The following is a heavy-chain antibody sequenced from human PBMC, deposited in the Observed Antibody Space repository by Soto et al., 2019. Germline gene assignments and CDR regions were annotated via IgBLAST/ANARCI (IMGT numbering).Heavy chain of an antibody. CDR2: ISAYNGNT. CDR3: ARDQESYTIFGVVTNTPYYYYGMDV. D-gene: IGHD3-3*01. J-gene: IGHJ6*02. CDR1: GYTFTSYG. V-gene: IGHV1-18*04. Sequence: ASVKVSCKASGYTFTSYGISWVRQAPGQGLEWMGWISAYNGNTNYAQKLQGRVTMTTDTSTSTAYMELRSLRSDDTAVYYCARDQESYTIFGVVTNTPYYYYGMDVWGQGTTVTVSS.